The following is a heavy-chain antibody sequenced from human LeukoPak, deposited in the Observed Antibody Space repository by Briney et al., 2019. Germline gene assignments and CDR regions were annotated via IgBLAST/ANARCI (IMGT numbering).Heavy chain of an antibody. D-gene: IGHD6-13*01. J-gene: IGHJ4*02. CDR3: ARERGIAAALYYFDY. CDR2: IYTSGST. Sequence: SETLSLTCTVSGGSISSGSYYWSWIRQPAGKGLEWIGRIYTSGSTNCNPSLKSRVTISVDTSKNQFSLKLSSVTAADTAVYYCARERGIAAALYYFDYWGQGTLVTVSS. CDR1: GGSISSGSYY. V-gene: IGHV4-61*02.